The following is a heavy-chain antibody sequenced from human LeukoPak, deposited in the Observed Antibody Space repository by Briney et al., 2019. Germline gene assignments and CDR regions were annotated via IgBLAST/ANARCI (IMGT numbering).Heavy chain of an antibody. Sequence: GVSLRLSCAASGFTFDDYAMHWVRQAPGKGLEWVSGISWNSGSIGYADSVKGRFTISRDNAKNSLYLQMNSLRAEDTALYYCAKDTSGYTVQNIDYWGQGTLVTVSS. V-gene: IGHV3-9*01. J-gene: IGHJ4*02. CDR2: ISWNSGSI. CDR1: GFTFDDYA. D-gene: IGHD5/OR15-5a*01. CDR3: AKDTSGYTVQNIDY.